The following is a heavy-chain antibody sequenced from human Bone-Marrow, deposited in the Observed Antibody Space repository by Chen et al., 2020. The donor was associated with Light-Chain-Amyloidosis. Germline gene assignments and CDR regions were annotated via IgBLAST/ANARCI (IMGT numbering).Heavy chain of an antibody. Sequence: EVQLVESGGGLVKPGGSLRLSCAASGFTFSSYSMNWVRQAPGKGLEWVSSISSSSSYIYYADSVKGRFTISRDNAKNSLYLQMNSLRAEDTAVYYFASYDPRTYYYYYMDVWGKGTTVTVSS. J-gene: IGHJ6*03. V-gene: IGHV3-21*01. D-gene: IGHD3-3*01. CDR3: ASYDPRTYYYYYMDV. CDR1: GFTFSSYS. CDR2: ISSSSSYI.